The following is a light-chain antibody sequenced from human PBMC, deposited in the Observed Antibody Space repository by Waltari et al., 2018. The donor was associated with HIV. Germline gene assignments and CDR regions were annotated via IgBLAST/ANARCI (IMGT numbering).Light chain of an antibody. J-gene: IGKJ2*01. CDR1: QLIDYW. Sequence: DVQMTQSPSTLSASVGDRVSITCRASQLIDYWLAWYQQKPGHPPKLLIYKTSYLESGVPTRFSGSGSGADFTLTIDGLQPEDFATYYCQQYNSHSYTFGQGTKLDIK. CDR2: KTS. CDR3: QQYNSHSYT. V-gene: IGKV1-5*03.